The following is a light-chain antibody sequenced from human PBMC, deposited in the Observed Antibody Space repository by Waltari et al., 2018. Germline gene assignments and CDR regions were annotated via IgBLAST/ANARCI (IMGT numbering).Light chain of an antibody. J-gene: IGLJ2*01. CDR2: DVN. Sequence: QSALTQPASVSGSPGQSITISCTGTSSDVGTYGYVSRYQQDPGKAPKLVIYDVNNRPSGISNRFSGSKSGDTASLTISGLQTEDEGYYYCSSYTSTTTYVVFGGGTKLTVL. CDR1: SSDVGTYGY. V-gene: IGLV2-14*01. CDR3: SSYTSTTTYVV.